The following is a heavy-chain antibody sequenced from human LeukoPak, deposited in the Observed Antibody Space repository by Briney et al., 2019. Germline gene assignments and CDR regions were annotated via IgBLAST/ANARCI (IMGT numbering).Heavy chain of an antibody. D-gene: IGHD2-21*02. J-gene: IGHJ5*02. Sequence: GGSLRLSCAASGFTFSSYAMSWVRQAPGKGLEWVSAISGSGGSTYYADSVKGRFTISRDNSKNTLYLQMNSLRAEDTALYHCARDFSGGDYYGNFDPWGQGTLVTVSS. CDR2: ISGSGGST. CDR3: ARDFSGGDYYGNFDP. V-gene: IGHV3-23*01. CDR1: GFTFSSYA.